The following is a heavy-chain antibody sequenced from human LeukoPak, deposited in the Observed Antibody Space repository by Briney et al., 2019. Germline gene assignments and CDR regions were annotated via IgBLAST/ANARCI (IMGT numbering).Heavy chain of an antibody. CDR2: ISYDRSNT. V-gene: IGHV3-30*18. CDR3: AKDNRDYYIDY. D-gene: IGHD3-10*01. CDR1: GFTFTSYG. Sequence: PGGSLRLSCAASGFTFTSYGMHWVRQAPGKGLEWVALISYDRSNTYYADSVKGRFTISRDNSEKTLYLQMNSLRSEDTAVYYCAKDNRDYYIDYWGQGTLVTVSS. J-gene: IGHJ4*02.